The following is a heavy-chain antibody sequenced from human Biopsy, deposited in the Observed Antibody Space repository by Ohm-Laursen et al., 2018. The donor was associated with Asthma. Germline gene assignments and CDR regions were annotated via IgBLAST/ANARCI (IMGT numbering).Heavy chain of an antibody. CDR2: ISYDGSNK. Sequence: SLRLSCTASGFTFSSYDMHWVRQAPGKGLEWVAVISYDGSNKYYADSVKGRFTISRDNSKNTLYLQMNSLRAEDTAVYYCASRSSGPDFWSGYYYFDYWGQGTLVTVSS. J-gene: IGHJ4*02. CDR1: GFTFSSYD. CDR3: ASRSSGPDFWSGYYYFDY. V-gene: IGHV3-30*03. D-gene: IGHD3-3*01.